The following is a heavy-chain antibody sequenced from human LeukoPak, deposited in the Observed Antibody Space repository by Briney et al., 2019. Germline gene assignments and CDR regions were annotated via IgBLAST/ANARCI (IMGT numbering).Heavy chain of an antibody. CDR3: AREDSGSRPFDY. Sequence: PSETLSLTCTVSGYSISSGYFWGWIRQPPGKGLEWIGSFYHSGITYYNPSLKSRVTMSVDTSKNQFSLMLNSVTAADTAVYYCAREDSGSRPFDYWGQGTLVTVSS. J-gene: IGHJ4*02. CDR1: GYSISSGYF. V-gene: IGHV4-38-2*02. CDR2: FYHSGIT. D-gene: IGHD3-10*01.